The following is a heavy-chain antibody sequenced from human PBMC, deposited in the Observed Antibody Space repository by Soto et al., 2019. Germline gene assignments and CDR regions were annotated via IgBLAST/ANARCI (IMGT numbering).Heavy chain of an antibody. Sequence: PSETLSLTCAVYGGSFSGYYWSWIRQPPGKGLEWIGEINHSGSTNYNPSLKSRVTISVDTSKNQFSLKLSSVTAADTAVYYCARDEDFTVTTGWFDPWGQGTLVTVSS. CDR1: GGSFSGYY. CDR3: ARDEDFTVTTGWFDP. CDR2: INHSGST. D-gene: IGHD4-17*01. J-gene: IGHJ5*02. V-gene: IGHV4-34*01.